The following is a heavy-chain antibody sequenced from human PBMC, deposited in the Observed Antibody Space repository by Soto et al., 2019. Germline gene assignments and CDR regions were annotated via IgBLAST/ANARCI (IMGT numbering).Heavy chain of an antibody. CDR1: GYTFTSYA. CDR2: INAGNGNT. Sequence: ASVKVSCKASGYTFTSYAMHWVRQAPGQRLEWMGWINAGNGNTKYSQKFQGRVTITRDTSASTAYVELSSVTAADTAVYYCARDPSDYGMDVWGQGTTVTVSS. V-gene: IGHV1-3*01. J-gene: IGHJ6*02. CDR3: ARDPSDYGMDV.